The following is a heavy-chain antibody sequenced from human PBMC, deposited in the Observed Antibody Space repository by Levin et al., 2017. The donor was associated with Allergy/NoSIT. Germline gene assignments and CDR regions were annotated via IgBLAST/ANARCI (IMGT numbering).Heavy chain of an antibody. D-gene: IGHD6-13*01. Sequence: SETLSLTCVVYGGSFSGYYWTWIRQPPGKGLEWIGEINHSGSTNYNPSLKSRVTISVDRSKNQFSLKMSSVTASDTAVYYCASSRAYYGSTWYYYFENWGQGTLVTVSS. J-gene: IGHJ4*02. CDR3: ASSRAYYGSTWYYYFEN. CDR1: GGSFSGYY. CDR2: INHSGST. V-gene: IGHV4-34*01.